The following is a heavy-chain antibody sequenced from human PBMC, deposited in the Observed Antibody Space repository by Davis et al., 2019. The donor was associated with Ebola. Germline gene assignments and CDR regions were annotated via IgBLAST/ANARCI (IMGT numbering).Heavy chain of an antibody. CDR2: IYYSGTT. V-gene: IGHV4-61*08. D-gene: IGHD5-12*01. Sequence: SETLSLTCSVAGGSISSGGYYWNWIRQHPGEGLEWIGIIYYSGTTHYNPSLKSRVTISVDTSKNQFSLKLSSVTAADTAVYYCARAIGGYEGWGYYYYGMDVWGQGTTVTVSS. J-gene: IGHJ6*02. CDR1: GGSISSGGYY. CDR3: ARAIGGYEGWGYYYYGMDV.